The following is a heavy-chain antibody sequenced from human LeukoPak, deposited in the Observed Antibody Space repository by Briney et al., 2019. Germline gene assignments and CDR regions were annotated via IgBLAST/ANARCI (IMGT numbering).Heavy chain of an antibody. J-gene: IGHJ4*02. V-gene: IGHV3-48*03. CDR1: GFSFSSYE. CDR2: ISPSGSTK. D-gene: IGHD6-19*01. Sequence: GSLRLSCAASGFSFSSYEMNWVRQAPGKGLEWVSNISPSGSTKYYADSVKGRFAVSRDNAKNSLYLQMNSLRAGDTAVYYCAKVYSSGWYYFDYWGQGTLVTVSS. CDR3: AKVYSSGWYYFDY.